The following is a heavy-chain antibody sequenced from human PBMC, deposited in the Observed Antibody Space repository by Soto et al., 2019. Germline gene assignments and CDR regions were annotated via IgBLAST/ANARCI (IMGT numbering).Heavy chain of an antibody. CDR1: GFTFSDYY. D-gene: IGHD6-13*01. Sequence: PGGSLRLSCAASGFTFSDYYMSWIRQAPGKGLEWLSYISSSGTAIYSADSLTGRFTISRGNAKNSLYLQMNSLRAEDTAVYYCARTPGAAAGLFHLWGQGTLVTVSS. J-gene: IGHJ5*02. CDR3: ARTPGAAAGLFHL. V-gene: IGHV3-11*01. CDR2: ISSSGTAI.